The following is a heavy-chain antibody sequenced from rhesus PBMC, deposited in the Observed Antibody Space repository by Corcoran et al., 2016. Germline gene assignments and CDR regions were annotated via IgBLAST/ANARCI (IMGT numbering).Heavy chain of an antibody. CDR1: GGSISGYW. CDR3: ARGDGPNSH. Sequence: QLQLQESGPGLVKPSETLSLPCAVSGGSISGYWWGWIRQPPGQGLGWIGYIGGSSGSTQSNPSLKSRVTSSTDTSKNQFARKLSSVTGADAAVYYGARGDGPNSHWGPGVLVTVSS. V-gene: IGHV4-165*01. CDR2: IGGSSGST. D-gene: IGHD1-1*01. J-gene: IGHJ5-1*01.